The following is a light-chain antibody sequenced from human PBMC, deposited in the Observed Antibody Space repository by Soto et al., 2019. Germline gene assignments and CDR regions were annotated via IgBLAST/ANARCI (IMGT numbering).Light chain of an antibody. CDR1: QSVSSN. Sequence: EIVMTQSPATLSVSPGERATLSCRASQSVSSNLAWYQQKPGQAPRLLIYVASTRATGIRARFSGSGSGTDFTLTIISLQSEEYAVYYCQHNYNWAPWTFGQGTKVEIK. J-gene: IGKJ1*01. CDR2: VAS. V-gene: IGKV3-15*01. CDR3: QHNYNWAPWT.